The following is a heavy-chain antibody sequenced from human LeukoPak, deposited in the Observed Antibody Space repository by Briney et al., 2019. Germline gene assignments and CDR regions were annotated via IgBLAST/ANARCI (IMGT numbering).Heavy chain of an antibody. CDR3: ARDPAYYYDSSGQGIFDY. Sequence: ASVKVSCKVSGYTLTEFSMHWVRQAPGQGLEWMGIINPSGGSTSYAQKFQGRVTMTRDTSTSTVYMELSSLRSEDTAVYYCARDPAYYYDSSGQGIFDYWGQGTLVTVSS. J-gene: IGHJ4*02. CDR2: INPSGGST. CDR1: GYTLTEFS. V-gene: IGHV1-46*01. D-gene: IGHD3-22*01.